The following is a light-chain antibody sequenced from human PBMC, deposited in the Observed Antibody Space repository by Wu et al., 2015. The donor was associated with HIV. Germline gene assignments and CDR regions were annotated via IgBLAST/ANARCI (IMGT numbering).Light chain of an antibody. J-gene: IGKJ3*01. CDR1: QSISTTY. Sequence: EIVLTQSPGTLSLSPGDRATLSCRASQSISTTYLAWYQQKPGQAPRLLIYGTSNRATAIPDRFSGSGSGTDFTLTITRLEPEDFAMYYCQQFSYSPGSFGPGTKVDIK. V-gene: IGKV3-20*01. CDR3: QQFSYSPGS. CDR2: GTS.